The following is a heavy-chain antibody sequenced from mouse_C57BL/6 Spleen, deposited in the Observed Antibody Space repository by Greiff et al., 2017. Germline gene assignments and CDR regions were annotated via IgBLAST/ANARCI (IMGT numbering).Heavy chain of an antibody. Sequence: EVQLQESGPGLVKPSQSLSLTCSVTGYSITSGYYWNWIRQFPGNKLEWMGYISYDGSNNYNPSLKNRISITRDTSKNQFFLKLNSVTTEDTATYYCARDTPYGNYYFDYWGQGTTLTVSS. CDR2: ISYDGSN. D-gene: IGHD2-1*01. CDR3: ARDTPYGNYYFDY. J-gene: IGHJ2*01. V-gene: IGHV3-6*01. CDR1: GYSITSGYY.